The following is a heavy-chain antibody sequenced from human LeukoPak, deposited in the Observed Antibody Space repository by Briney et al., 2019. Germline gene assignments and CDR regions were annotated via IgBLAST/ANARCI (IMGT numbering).Heavy chain of an antibody. CDR2: ISSSGSTI. CDR1: GFTFSDYY. CDR3: ARVRNSGYDPEFDY. Sequence: GGSLRLSCAASGFTFSDYYMSWIRQAPGKGLEWVSYISSSGSTIYYADSVKGRFTISRDNAKNSLYLQMNSLRAEDTAVYCCARVRNSGYDPEFDYWGQGTLVTVSS. J-gene: IGHJ4*02. D-gene: IGHD5-12*01. V-gene: IGHV3-11*01.